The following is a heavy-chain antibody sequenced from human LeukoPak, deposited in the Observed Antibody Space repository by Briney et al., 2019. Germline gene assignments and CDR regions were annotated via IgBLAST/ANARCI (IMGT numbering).Heavy chain of an antibody. D-gene: IGHD3-22*01. J-gene: IGHJ3*02. V-gene: IGHV3-23*01. Sequence: GGSLRLSCAASGFTFSSYAMSWVRQAPGKGLEWVSAISGSGGSTYYADSVKGRFTISRDNSKNTLYLQMNSLRAEDTAVYYCAKALPTRPHSSGYYSDAFDIWGQGTMVTVSS. CDR2: ISGSGGST. CDR3: AKALPTRPHSSGYYSDAFDI. CDR1: GFTFSSYA.